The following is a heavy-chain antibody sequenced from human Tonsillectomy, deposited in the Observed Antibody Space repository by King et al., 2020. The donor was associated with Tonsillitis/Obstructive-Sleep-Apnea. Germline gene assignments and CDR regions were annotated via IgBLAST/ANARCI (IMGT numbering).Heavy chain of an antibody. D-gene: IGHD5-12*01. CDR3: TTVEGGYAVF. J-gene: IGHJ4*02. Sequence: VQLVESGGGLVKPGGSLRLSCAASGFTFSNAWMTWVRQAPGKGLEWVGRIKSKTDVGTTDYAAPVKGRFTISRDDSKNTLYLQMNSLKTEDTAVYYCTTVEGGYAVFGGQGTLVTVSS. CDR2: IKSKTDVGTT. CDR1: GFTFSNAW. V-gene: IGHV3-15*01.